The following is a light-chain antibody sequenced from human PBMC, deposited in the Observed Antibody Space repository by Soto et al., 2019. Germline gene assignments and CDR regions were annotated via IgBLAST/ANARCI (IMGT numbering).Light chain of an antibody. V-gene: IGKV3-11*01. CDR2: DAS. CDR1: QSVSSY. J-gene: IGKJ5*01. CDR3: QQRSNWPPIT. Sequence: IVLTKSPATLSLSPGERATLSCRASQSVSSYLAWDQQKPGQAQRLVIYDASNRANGIPARFSGSGSGTDLTLTISSLEPEDFAVYYCQQRSNWPPITFGQGTRLEI.